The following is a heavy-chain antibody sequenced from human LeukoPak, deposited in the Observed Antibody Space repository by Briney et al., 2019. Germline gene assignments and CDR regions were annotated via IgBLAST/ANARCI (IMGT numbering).Heavy chain of an antibody. CDR2: VFYTGST. D-gene: IGHD1-26*01. Sequence: SETLSLTSTVSGGSISSYYWSWIRQPPGKGLEWIGFVFYTGSTNSNPSLNSRVTISLDTSKRQFSLNLSSVTAADTALYYCARQVRVTGATGEFDLWGPGTLVTVSS. V-gene: IGHV4-59*08. CDR3: ARQVRVTGATGEFDL. CDR1: GGSISSYY. J-gene: IGHJ5*02.